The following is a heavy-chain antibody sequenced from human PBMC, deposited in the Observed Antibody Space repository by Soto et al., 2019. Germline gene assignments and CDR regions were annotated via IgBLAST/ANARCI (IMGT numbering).Heavy chain of an antibody. J-gene: IGHJ4*02. CDR1: GYTFSSNW. CDR2: IYPGDSET. V-gene: IGHV5-51*01. Sequence: PGESLKISCQTSGYTFSSNWIGWVRQMPGKGLEWMGIIYPGDSETRYSPSFQGQVTISADRSFSTAYLQWTSLQASDTAVYYCARGVVTDYWGQGTLVTVSS. D-gene: IGHD3-3*01. CDR3: ARGVVTDY.